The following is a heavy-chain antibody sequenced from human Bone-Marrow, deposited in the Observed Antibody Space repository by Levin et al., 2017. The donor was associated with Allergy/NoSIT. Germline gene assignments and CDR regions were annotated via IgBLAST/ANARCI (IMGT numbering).Heavy chain of an antibody. V-gene: IGHV2-5*01. J-gene: IGHJ5*02. D-gene: IGHD4-11*01. CDR3: ALYSHLSWFDP. CDR2: IYSNDEK. Sequence: VSGPTLVKPTQTLTLTCTFSGFSLSTSGVGVGWIRQPPGKALEWLALIYSNDEKRYSPSLKSSLTITKDTSKNQVVLTMPNMDPVDTATYYCALYSHLSWFDPWGQGTLVTVTS. CDR1: GFSLSTSGVG.